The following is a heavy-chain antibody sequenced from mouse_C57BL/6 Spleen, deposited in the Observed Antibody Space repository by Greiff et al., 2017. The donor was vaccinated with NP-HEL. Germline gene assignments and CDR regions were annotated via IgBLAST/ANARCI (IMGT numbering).Heavy chain of an antibody. Sequence: EVQLVESGGGLVKPGGSLKLSCAASGFTFSDYGMHWVRQAPEKGLEWVAYISSGSSTIYYADTVKGRFTISRDNAKNTLFLQMTSLRSEDTAMYYCARVLRAAYWGQGTLVTVSA. CDR1: GFTFSDYG. CDR3: ARVLRAAY. J-gene: IGHJ3*01. CDR2: ISSGSSTI. V-gene: IGHV5-17*01. D-gene: IGHD1-1*01.